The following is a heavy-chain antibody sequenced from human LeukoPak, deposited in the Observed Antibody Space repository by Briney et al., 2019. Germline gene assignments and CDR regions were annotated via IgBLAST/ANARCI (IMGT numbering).Heavy chain of an antibody. CDR2: ISYDGSNK. CDR1: GFTFSSYA. CDR3: ARAGYGDIDY. Sequence: GGSLRLSCAASGFTFSSYAMHWVRQAPGKGLEWLAVISYDGSNKYYADSVKGRFTISRDNSKNTLYLQMNSLRAEDTAVYYCARAGYGDIDYWGQGTLVTVSS. D-gene: IGHD4-17*01. V-gene: IGHV3-30*04. J-gene: IGHJ4*02.